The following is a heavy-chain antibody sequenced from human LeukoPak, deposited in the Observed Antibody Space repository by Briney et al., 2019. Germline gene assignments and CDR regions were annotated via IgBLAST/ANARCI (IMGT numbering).Heavy chain of an antibody. CDR1: GGSISSYY. D-gene: IGHD1-26*01. V-gene: IGHV4-34*01. J-gene: IGHJ4*02. CDR2: INHSGST. Sequence: SETLSLTCTVSGGSISSYYWSWIRQPPGKGLEWIGEINHSGSTNYNPSLKSRVTISVDTSKNQFSLKLSSVTAADTAVYYCARVRWELLVVDYWGQGTLVTVSS. CDR3: ARVRWELLVVDY.